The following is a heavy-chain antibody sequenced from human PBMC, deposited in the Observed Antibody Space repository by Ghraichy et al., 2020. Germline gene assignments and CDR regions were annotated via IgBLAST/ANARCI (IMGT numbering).Heavy chain of an antibody. CDR1: GFKFSNYG. Sequence: GESLNISCAASGFKFSNYGMTWVRQAPGKGLEWVSAISGSNDKTYYADSVKGRFTISRDNSRNALYLQMHSLRAEDTATYYCAKTPYNDYFYYMDVWGKGTSVTVSS. CDR2: ISGSNDKT. CDR3: AKTPYNDYFYYMDV. D-gene: IGHD1-1*01. J-gene: IGHJ6*03. V-gene: IGHV3-23*01.